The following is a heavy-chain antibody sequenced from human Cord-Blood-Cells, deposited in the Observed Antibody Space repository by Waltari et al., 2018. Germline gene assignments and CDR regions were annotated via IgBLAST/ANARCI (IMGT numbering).Heavy chain of an antibody. CDR1: GGTFSSSA. V-gene: IGHV1-69*09. CDR2: IIPILGIA. J-gene: IGHJ4*02. Sequence: QVQLVQSGAEVKKPGSSVKVSCKASGGTFSSSAISWVRQAPGQGLEWMGRIIPILGIANYAQKFQGRVTITADKSSNTAYMELSSLRSEDTAVYYCASGSGSYYFDYWGQGTLVTVSS. CDR3: ASGSGSYYFDY. D-gene: IGHD1-26*01.